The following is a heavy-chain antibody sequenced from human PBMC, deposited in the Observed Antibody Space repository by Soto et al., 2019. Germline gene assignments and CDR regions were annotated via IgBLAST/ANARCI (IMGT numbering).Heavy chain of an antibody. CDR3: AKDIRFHKDHFVFDN. V-gene: IGHV1-69*13. J-gene: IGHJ4*02. Sequence: SVNVSCKASGGNFSNYAFRWVRQAPGQGLEWMGAILPIFTTATYAPKFQDRVTITADESTSTVYMDLSSLRSEDTALYYCAKDIRFHKDHFVFDNWGEGTIVSVSP. CDR2: ILPIFTTA. CDR1: GGNFSNYA.